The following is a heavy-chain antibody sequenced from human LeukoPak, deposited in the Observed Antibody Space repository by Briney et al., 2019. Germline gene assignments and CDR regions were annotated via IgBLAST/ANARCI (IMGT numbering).Heavy chain of an antibody. CDR1: GFIFTNYG. Sequence: GGSLRLSCAASGFIFTNYGMHWVRQAPGKGLEWVAVVRYDGTNEYYADSVKGRFTISRDNSKNTLYLQMNSLRVEDTAVYYCARAACGGDCYGLYFQHWGQGTLVTVSS. J-gene: IGHJ1*01. D-gene: IGHD2-21*02. CDR3: ARAACGGDCYGLYFQH. V-gene: IGHV3-33*01. CDR2: VRYDGTNE.